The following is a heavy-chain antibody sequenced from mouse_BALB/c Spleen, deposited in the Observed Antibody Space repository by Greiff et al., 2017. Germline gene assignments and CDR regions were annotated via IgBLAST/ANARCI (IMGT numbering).Heavy chain of an antibody. Sequence: VQLKESGGGLVQPGGSLKLSCAASGFTFSSYTMSWVRQTPEKRLEWVAYISNGGGSTYYPDTVKGRFTISRDNAKNTLYLQMSSLKSEDTAMYYCARQGSYYGSSDWYFDVWGAGTTVTVSS. J-gene: IGHJ1*01. CDR2: ISNGGGST. CDR1: GFTFSSYT. CDR3: ARQGSYYGSSDWYFDV. D-gene: IGHD1-1*01. V-gene: IGHV5-12-2*01.